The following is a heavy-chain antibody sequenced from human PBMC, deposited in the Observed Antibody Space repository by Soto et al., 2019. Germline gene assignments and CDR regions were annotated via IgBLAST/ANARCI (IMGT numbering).Heavy chain of an antibody. D-gene: IGHD2-21*02. J-gene: IGHJ4*02. Sequence: QVQLVQSGAEVKKPGASVKVSCKASGNTFSNYYIHWVRQAPGQGLEWMGTINPSGGHTTYAQKFLGKMNMTRDSSTSTLYMELTSLRFEDTAVYYCARGGHVVVVTAAFDYWGQGTLVTVSS. CDR3: ARGGHVVVVTAAFDY. V-gene: IGHV1-46*03. CDR2: INPSGGHT. CDR1: GNTFSNYY.